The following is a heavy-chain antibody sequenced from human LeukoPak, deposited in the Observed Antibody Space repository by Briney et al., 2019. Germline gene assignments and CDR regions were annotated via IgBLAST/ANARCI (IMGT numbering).Heavy chain of an antibody. CDR3: ARYREDYYGSGSYWFDP. CDR2: INPSGGST. J-gene: IGHJ5*02. Sequence: ASVKVSCKASGYTFTGYYMHWVRQAPGQGLEWMGIINPSGGSTSYAQKFQGRVTMTRDTSTSTVYMELSSLRSEDTAVYYCARYREDYYGSGSYWFDPWGQGTLVTVSS. V-gene: IGHV1-46*01. CDR1: GYTFTGYY. D-gene: IGHD3-10*01.